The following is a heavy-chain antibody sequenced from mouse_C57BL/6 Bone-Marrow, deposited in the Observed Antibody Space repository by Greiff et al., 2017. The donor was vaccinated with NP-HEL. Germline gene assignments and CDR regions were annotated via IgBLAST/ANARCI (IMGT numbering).Heavy chain of an antibody. D-gene: IGHD1-1*01. J-gene: IGHJ4*01. Sequence: VQLKESGGGLVKPGGSLKLSCAASGFTFSDYGMHWVRQAPEKGLEWVAYISSGSSTIYYADTVKGRFTISRDNAKNTLFLQMTSLRSEDTAMYYCARGYYGSSSPYAMDYWGQGTSVTVSS. CDR1: GFTFSDYG. CDR3: ARGYYGSSSPYAMDY. V-gene: IGHV5-17*01. CDR2: ISSGSSTI.